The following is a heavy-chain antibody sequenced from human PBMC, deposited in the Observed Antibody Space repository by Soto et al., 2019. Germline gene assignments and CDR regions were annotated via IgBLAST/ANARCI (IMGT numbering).Heavy chain of an antibody. CDR3: ARGWGYDSNDYYYAY. D-gene: IGHD3-22*01. Sequence: QVQLVQSGAEVRKPGSSVKVSCKASGGTFSRHAISWVRQAPGQGLEWMGAIIPIFGTANHAQKFQGRVTIIEDESTSTVYMELSSLRSEDTAMYYCARGWGYDSNDYYYAYWGQGTLVIVCS. J-gene: IGHJ4*02. CDR2: IIPIFGTA. V-gene: IGHV1-69*01. CDR1: GGTFSRHA.